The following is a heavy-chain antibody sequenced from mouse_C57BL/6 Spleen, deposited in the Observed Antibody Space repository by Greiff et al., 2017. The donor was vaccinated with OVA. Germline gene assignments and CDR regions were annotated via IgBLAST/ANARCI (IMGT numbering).Heavy chain of an antibody. CDR2: IYPGDGDT. V-gene: IGHV1-80*01. CDR1: GYAFSSYW. D-gene: IGHD1-1*01. CDR3: AIFITTVVEGY. J-gene: IGHJ2*01. Sequence: QVQLKQSGAELVKPGASVKISCKASGYAFSSYWMNWVKQRPGKGLEWIGQIYPGDGDTNYNGKFKGKATLTADKSSSTAYMQLSSLTSEDSAVYFCAIFITTVVEGYWGQGTTLTVSS.